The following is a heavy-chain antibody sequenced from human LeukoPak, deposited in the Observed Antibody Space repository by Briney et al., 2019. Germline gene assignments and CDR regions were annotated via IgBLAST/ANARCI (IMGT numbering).Heavy chain of an antibody. CDR2: IYRGDSDT. D-gene: IGHD3-22*01. Sequence: GGALQISCKGAGCIFTSYWIGWGRQLPGKGREGRGIIYRGDSDTRYSPSFQGQVTISADKSISTAYLQWSSLKASDTAMYYCARHQTNYDSSGYYGLNDYWGQGTLVTVSS. J-gene: IGHJ4*02. V-gene: IGHV5-51*01. CDR1: GCIFTSYW. CDR3: ARHQTNYDSSGYYGLNDY.